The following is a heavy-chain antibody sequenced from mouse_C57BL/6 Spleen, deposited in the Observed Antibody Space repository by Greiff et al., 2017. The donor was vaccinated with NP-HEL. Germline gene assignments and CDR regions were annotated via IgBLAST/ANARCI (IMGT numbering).Heavy chain of an antibody. CDR1: GYTFTSSW. V-gene: IGHV1-64*01. D-gene: IGHD6-5*01. J-gene: IGHJ4*01. CDR3: ARASPMYYYAMDY. Sequence: VKLQQPGAELVKPGASVKLSCKASGYTFTSSWMHWVKQRPGQGLEWIGMIHPNSGSTNYNEKFKSKATLTVDKSSSTAYMQLSSLTSEDSAVYYCARASPMYYYAMDYWGQGTSVTVSS. CDR2: IHPNSGST.